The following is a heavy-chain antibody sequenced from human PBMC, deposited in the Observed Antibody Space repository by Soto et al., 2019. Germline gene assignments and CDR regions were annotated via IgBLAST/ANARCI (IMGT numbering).Heavy chain of an antibody. CDR2: IYYSGST. CDR3: AREADLDTAMVIDQYYYYYGMDV. J-gene: IGHJ6*02. V-gene: IGHV4-59*01. D-gene: IGHD5-18*01. CDR1: GGSISSYY. Sequence: LSETLSLTCTVSGGSISSYYWSWIRQPPGKGLEWIGYIYYSGSTNYNPSLTSRVTISVDTSKNQFSLKLSSVTAADTAVYYCAREADLDTAMVIDQYYYYYGMDVWGQGTTVTVSS.